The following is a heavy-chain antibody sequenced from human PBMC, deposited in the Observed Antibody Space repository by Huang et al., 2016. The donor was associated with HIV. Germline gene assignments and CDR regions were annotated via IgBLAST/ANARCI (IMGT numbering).Heavy chain of an antibody. CDR1: GYGFGSYG. CDR2: IGSDSRDT. CDR3: ARDPYYSNRWKRNDASFL. J-gene: IGHJ3*01. Sequence: QVQLVQSGGEVMQPGASVRVSCKASGYGFGSYGMSWVRQAPGKGLEWLGWIGSDSRDTSSAQKFQGRGTMTTDTSTTTTYMELRSLRSDDTAMYYCARDPYYSNRWKRNDASFLWGQGTMITVSS. V-gene: IGHV1-18*01. D-gene: IGHD4-4*01.